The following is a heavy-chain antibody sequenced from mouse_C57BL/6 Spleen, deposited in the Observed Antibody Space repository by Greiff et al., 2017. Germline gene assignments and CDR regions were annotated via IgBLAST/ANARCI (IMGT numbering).Heavy chain of an antibody. V-gene: IGHV1-69*01. CDR1: GYTFTSYW. CDR2: IDPSDSYT. J-gene: IGHJ4*01. CDR3: ARGGPGDAMDY. D-gene: IGHD4-1*01. Sequence: VQLQQSGAELVMPGASVTLSCKASGYTFTSYWMHWVKQRPGQGLEWIGEIDPSDSYTNYNQKFKGKSTLTVDKSSSTAYMQLSSLTSEDSAVYYCARGGPGDAMDYWGQGTSVTVSS.